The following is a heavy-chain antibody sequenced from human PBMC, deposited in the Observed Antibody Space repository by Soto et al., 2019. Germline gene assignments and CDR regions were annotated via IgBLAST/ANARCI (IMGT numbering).Heavy chain of an antibody. J-gene: IGHJ4*02. Sequence: PGGSLRLSCAPSGFTLPGYSMNWVRQAPGQGLEWVSYISSSSNTIYYADSVKGRFTISRDNAKNLLYLQMNSLRVEDTAVYYCARSSTFFDYWGQGIPVTVS. CDR2: ISSSSNTI. V-gene: IGHV3-48*01. CDR1: GFTLPGYS. CDR3: ARSSTFFDY. D-gene: IGHD6-6*01.